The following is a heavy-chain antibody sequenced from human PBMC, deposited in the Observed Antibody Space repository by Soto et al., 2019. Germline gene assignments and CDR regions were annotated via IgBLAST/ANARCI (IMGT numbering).Heavy chain of an antibody. CDR1: GFTFSSYA. V-gene: IGHV3-64D*06. D-gene: IGHD3-9*01. J-gene: IGHJ5*02. CDR3: VKDREGVLTGA. Sequence: GGSLRLSCSACGFTFSSYAMHWVRQAPGKGLEYVSAISSNGGSTYYADSVKGRFTISRDNSKNTLYLQMSSLRAEDTAVYYCVKDREGVLTGAWGQGTLVTVSS. CDR2: ISSNGGST.